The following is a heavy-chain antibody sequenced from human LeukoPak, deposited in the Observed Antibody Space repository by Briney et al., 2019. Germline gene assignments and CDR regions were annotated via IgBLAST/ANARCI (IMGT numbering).Heavy chain of an antibody. CDR3: ARIGDTVVRGVRLIWGPGDY. Sequence: ASVKVSCKASGYTFTGYYMHWVRQAPGQGLEWMGWINPNSGGTNYAQKFQGRVTMTRDTSISTAYMELSRLRSDDTAVYYCARIGDTVVRGVRLIWGPGDYWGQGTLVTVSS. CDR2: INPNSGGT. D-gene: IGHD3-10*01. CDR1: GYTFTGYY. J-gene: IGHJ4*02. V-gene: IGHV1-2*02.